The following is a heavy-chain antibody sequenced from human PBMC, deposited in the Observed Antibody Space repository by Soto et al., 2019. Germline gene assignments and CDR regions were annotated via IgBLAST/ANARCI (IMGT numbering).Heavy chain of an antibody. D-gene: IGHD2-21*02. CDR1: GGSVGRGDYY. J-gene: IGHJ6*02. CDR2: LYNAGIP. CDR3: AREYLWVRDNSDCYHHGLDG. Sequence: LSLTLTVSGGSVGRGDYYWNWIRQAPGKGLEWIGYLYNAGIPNYNPSLRSRVTISGDTSKNQFSLKMNSVTAADTAVYYCAREYLWVRDNSDCYHHGLDGLGPGTSVTIS. V-gene: IGHV4-61*08.